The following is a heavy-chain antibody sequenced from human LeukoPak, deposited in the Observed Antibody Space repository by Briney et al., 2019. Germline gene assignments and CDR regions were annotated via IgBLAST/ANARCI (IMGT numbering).Heavy chain of an antibody. Sequence: SGPALVKPTQTLTLTCTFYGFSLSTRGMCVGLIRQPPGKALEWLARIDWDDDKYYSTSLKTRLTISKDTSKNQVVLTMTNMDPVDTATYYCARYQYYGDEPKRVPYYGMDVWGQGTTVTVSS. V-gene: IGHV2-70*11. CDR2: IDWDDDK. CDR1: GFSLSTRGMC. CDR3: ARYQYYGDEPKRVPYYGMDV. J-gene: IGHJ6*02. D-gene: IGHD4-17*01.